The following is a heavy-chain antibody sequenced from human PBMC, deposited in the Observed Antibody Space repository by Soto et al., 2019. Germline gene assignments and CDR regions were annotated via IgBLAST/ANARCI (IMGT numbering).Heavy chain of an antibody. V-gene: IGHV1-18*01. Sequence: ASVKVSCKASGYTLIEYSMAWVRQAPGQGLEWMGWIAASNGHANYGQQFRGRVTITADTSTNTAYMELGSLRPDDTALYYCARHGLPPATYHMDVWGQGTTVTVSS. D-gene: IGHD2-21*02. CDR1: GYTLIEYS. CDR2: IAASNGHA. J-gene: IGHJ6*02. CDR3: ARHGLPPATYHMDV.